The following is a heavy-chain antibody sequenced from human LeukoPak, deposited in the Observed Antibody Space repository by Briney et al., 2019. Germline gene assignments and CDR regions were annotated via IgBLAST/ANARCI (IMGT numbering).Heavy chain of an antibody. Sequence: SETLSLTCTVSGGSISSDFWSWIRQPPGKGLEGIGYISYSGITNYNPSLKSRVTISVDTSKNQFSLRLRSVTAADTAVYFCAGDIAAVNIPGSRLDPWGQGTLVTVSS. CDR2: ISYSGIT. D-gene: IGHD6-13*01. CDR3: AGDIAAVNIPGSRLDP. J-gene: IGHJ5*02. V-gene: IGHV4-59*08. CDR1: GGSISSDF.